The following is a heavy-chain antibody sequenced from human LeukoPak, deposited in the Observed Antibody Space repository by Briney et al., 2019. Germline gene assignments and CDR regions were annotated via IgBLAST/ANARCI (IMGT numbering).Heavy chain of an antibody. CDR2: IYYSGST. V-gene: IGHV4-59*01. J-gene: IGHJ5*02. CDR1: GGSISSYY. D-gene: IGHD1-14*01. Sequence: SETLSLTSTVSGGSISSYYWNWIRQSPGKGLEWIGYIYYSGSTNYNPSLKSRVTISVDTSKNQFFLKLSSVTAVDTAVYYCARDIRFDPWGQGTLVTVSS. CDR3: ARDIRFDP.